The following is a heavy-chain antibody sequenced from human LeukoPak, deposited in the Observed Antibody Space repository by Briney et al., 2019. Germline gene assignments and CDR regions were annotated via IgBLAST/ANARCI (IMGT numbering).Heavy chain of an antibody. J-gene: IGHJ6*03. CDR3: ARLYYMDV. Sequence: SETLSLTCTVSGGSISSYYWSWIRQPPGKGLEWIGYIYYSGSTYYNPSLKSRVTISVDTSKNQFSLKVSSVTAADTAVYYCARLYYMDVWGKGTTVTVSS. CDR1: GGSISSYY. V-gene: IGHV4-59*12. CDR2: IYYSGST.